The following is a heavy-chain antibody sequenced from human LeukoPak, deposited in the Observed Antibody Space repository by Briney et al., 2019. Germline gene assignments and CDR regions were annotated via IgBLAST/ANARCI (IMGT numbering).Heavy chain of an antibody. CDR2: IYTRDKGSAT. CDR1: GFIFSDCA. D-gene: IGHD2-15*01. V-gene: IGHV3-73*01. J-gene: IGHJ4*02. Sequence: GGSLRLSCAGFGFIFSDCAIHWVRQASGKGLEWVARIYTRDKGSATAYAASVRGRFAISRDDSESTAYLQMTGLKTEDTAVYFCTRDGGSWSHLDYWGQGALVTVSS. CDR3: TRDGGSWSHLDY.